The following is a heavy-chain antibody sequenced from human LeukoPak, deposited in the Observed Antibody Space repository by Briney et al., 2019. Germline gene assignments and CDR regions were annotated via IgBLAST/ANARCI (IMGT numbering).Heavy chain of an antibody. Sequence: GGSLRLSCAASGFTVGTYAMSWVRQAPGKGLEWVSGISDSGDNTQYVDYVKGRFTITRDISKNTLYLQMNRLRAEDTAVYYCAKAGCGGGTFYYAEYFQHWGLGTLVTVSS. CDR3: AKAGCGGGTFYYAEYFQH. CDR2: ISDSGDNT. D-gene: IGHD2/OR15-2a*01. J-gene: IGHJ1*01. CDR1: GFTVGTYA. V-gene: IGHV3-23*01.